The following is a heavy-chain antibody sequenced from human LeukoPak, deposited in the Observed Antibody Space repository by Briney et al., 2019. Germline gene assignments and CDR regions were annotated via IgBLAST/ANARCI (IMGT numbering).Heavy chain of an antibody. V-gene: IGHV3-33*03. D-gene: IGHD6-13*01. CDR3: RCHASSWFLDY. Sequence: GRSLRLSCAASGFTFSSYGMHWVRQAPGKGLEWVAVIWYDGSNKYYADSVKGRFTISRDNAKNTVYLQMNSLRVEDTAVYYCRCHASSWFLDYWGQGTLVTVSS. J-gene: IGHJ4*02. CDR1: GFTFSSYG. CDR2: IWYDGSNK.